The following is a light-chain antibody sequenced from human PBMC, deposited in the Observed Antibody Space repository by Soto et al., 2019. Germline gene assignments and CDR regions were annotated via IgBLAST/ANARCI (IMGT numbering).Light chain of an antibody. CDR1: SSDVGTYNL. Sequence: QSVLTQPASVSGSPGQSITISCTGTSSDVGTYNLVSWYQQYPGKAPKLIIYEDNKRPSGVSNRFSGSESGNTASLTISGLQAEDEAAYFCCSYAGGATYVFGTGTKLTVL. CDR3: CSYAGGATYV. CDR2: EDN. V-gene: IGLV2-23*01. J-gene: IGLJ1*01.